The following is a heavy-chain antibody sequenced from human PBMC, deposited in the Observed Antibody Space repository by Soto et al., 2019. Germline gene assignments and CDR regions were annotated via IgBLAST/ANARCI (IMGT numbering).Heavy chain of an antibody. CDR1: GFTFSIYV. Sequence: EVQLLESGGGLVQPGGSLRLSCEASGFTFSIYVMTWVRQAPGKGLEWVSAVSGSAGTTYYADSVKRRFSISRDNSKNTLYLQMNSLTADDPAVYYCARVQGTARNAFDVWGHGTMVTVSS. J-gene: IGHJ3*01. V-gene: IGHV3-23*01. D-gene: IGHD6-6*01. CDR3: ARVQGTARNAFDV. CDR2: VSGSAGTT.